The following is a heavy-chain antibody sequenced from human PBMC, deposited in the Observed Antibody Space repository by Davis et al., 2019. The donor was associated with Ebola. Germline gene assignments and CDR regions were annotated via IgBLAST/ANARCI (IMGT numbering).Heavy chain of an antibody. J-gene: IGHJ4*02. CDR2: ITGSGENT. CDR1: GFTFSGYA. D-gene: IGHD2-8*02. V-gene: IGHV3-23*01. CDR3: AKSFLITGSHMSEFRGVDY. Sequence: PGGSLRLSCATSGFTFSGYAMSWGRLAPGKGLEWVSAITGSGENTYYANSVKGRFTISRDNSKNTLSLQMDSLRADDTAVYYCAKSFLITGSHMSEFRGVDYWGQGTVVTVSS.